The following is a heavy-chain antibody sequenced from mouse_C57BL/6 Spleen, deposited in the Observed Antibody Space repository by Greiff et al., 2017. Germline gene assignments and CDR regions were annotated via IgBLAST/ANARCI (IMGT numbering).Heavy chain of an antibody. CDR2: ILPGRGST. D-gene: IGHD1-1*01. Sequence: QVQLQQSGAELMKPGASVKLFCKATGFTFTGYWIEWVKQRPGHGPEWIGEILPGRGSTNFNEQFKGKATFTAVTSSNTAYMQISSLTTEDSAIYYRARKDYVGSRGGYAMDYWGQGTSVTVSS. V-gene: IGHV1-9*01. CDR1: GFTFTGYW. CDR3: ARKDYVGSRGGYAMDY. J-gene: IGHJ4*01.